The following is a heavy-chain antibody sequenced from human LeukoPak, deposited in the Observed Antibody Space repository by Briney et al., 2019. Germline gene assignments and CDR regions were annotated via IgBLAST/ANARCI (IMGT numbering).Heavy chain of an antibody. D-gene: IGHD5-18*01. CDR1: GFTFSSYW. CDR2: IKQYVSEK. V-gene: IGHV3-7*01. Sequence: PGGSLRLSCAASGFTFSSYWMSWVRQASGKVLEWVANIKQYVSEKYYVDSVKGRFTISRDNAKYSLYLQMNSLRAEDTAVYYCARWTEIQLWPFDYWGQGTLVTVSS. CDR3: ARWTEIQLWPFDY. J-gene: IGHJ4*02.